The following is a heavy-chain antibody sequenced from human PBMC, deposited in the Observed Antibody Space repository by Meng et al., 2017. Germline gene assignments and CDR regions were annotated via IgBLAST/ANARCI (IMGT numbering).Heavy chain of an antibody. V-gene: IGHV1-2*06. D-gene: IGHD3-10*01. J-gene: IGHJ6*02. CDR2: INPNSGGT. CDR3: ARDLPEMVRIRYYYGMDV. CDR1: GGTFSSYA. Sequence: ASVKVSCKASGGTFSSYAISWVRQAPGQGLEWMGRINPNSGGTNYAQKFQGRVTMTRDTSISTAYMELSRLRSDDTAVYYCARDLPEMVRIRYYYGMDVWGQGTTVTVSS.